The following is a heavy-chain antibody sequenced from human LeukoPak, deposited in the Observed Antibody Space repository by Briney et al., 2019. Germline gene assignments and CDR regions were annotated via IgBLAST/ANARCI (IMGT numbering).Heavy chain of an antibody. Sequence: PSETLSLTCTVSGGAISGHYWSWIRQSPGTGLEWIGYMYSGGGTNYNPSLNSRVTISVDMSKNQFSPKLTSVTAADTAIYYCARLHASRAEEFDPWGQGTLVTVSS. V-gene: IGHV4-59*11. J-gene: IGHJ5*02. CDR3: ARLHASRAEEFDP. CDR1: GGAISGHY. CDR2: MYSGGGT. D-gene: IGHD3-16*01.